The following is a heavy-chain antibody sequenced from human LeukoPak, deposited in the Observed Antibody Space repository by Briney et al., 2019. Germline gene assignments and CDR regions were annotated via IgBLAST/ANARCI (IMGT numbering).Heavy chain of an antibody. D-gene: IGHD2-2*01. Sequence: ESGPTLVKPTQTLTLTCTFSGFSLSTSGVGVGWIRQPPGKALEWLALIYWNDDKRYRPSLKSRLTLTKDTSKNQVVLTMTNMDPVDTATYYCAHRHCSSTSCYFDYWGQGTPVTVSS. V-gene: IGHV2-5*01. CDR1: GFSLSTSGVG. J-gene: IGHJ4*02. CDR2: IYWNDDK. CDR3: AHRHCSSTSCYFDY.